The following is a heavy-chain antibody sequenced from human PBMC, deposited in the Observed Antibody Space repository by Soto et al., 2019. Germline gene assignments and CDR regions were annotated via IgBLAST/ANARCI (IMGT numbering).Heavy chain of an antibody. CDR2: IKSKSDGGTT. D-gene: IGHD2-15*01. J-gene: IGHJ5*02. V-gene: IGHV3-15*01. CDR1: GFTFSDAW. CDR3: TTDLWRIAVVVGSTGYFNP. Sequence: GGLRLSGSASGFTFSDAWMNWVRQAPGKGLDWVGRIKSKSDGGTTEYAAPVRGRFTISRDDSKNTLYLQMNSLKTEDTAVYYCTTDLWRIAVVVGSTGYFNPWGQGTQVTVYS.